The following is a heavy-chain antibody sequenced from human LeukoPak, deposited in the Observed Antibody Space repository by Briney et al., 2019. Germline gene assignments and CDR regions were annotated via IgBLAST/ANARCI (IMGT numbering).Heavy chain of an antibody. CDR1: GFTVSSNY. CDR3: ARDRGDYYFDY. Sequence: GGSLRLSCAVSGFTVSSNYMSWVRQAPGKGLEWVSVIYSGGNIYYGDSVKGRFTISRDNSKNTLFLQMNSLRAEDTAVYYCARDRGDYYFDYWGQGILVTVSS. D-gene: IGHD2-21*02. V-gene: IGHV3-53*01. CDR2: IYSGGNI. J-gene: IGHJ4*02.